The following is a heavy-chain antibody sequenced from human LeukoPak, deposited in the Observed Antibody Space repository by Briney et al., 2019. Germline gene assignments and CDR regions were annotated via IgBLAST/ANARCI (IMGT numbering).Heavy chain of an antibody. Sequence: GGSLRLSCAASGFTFSSYGMHWVRQAPGKGLEWVAVIWYDVSNKNYADYVKGRFTISRDNSKNTLYRQMNSLRAEDTAVYYCARHPTLWFGESQHPEYYFDYWGQGTLVTVSS. V-gene: IGHV3-33*01. CDR1: GFTFSSYG. J-gene: IGHJ4*02. CDR2: IWYDVSNK. D-gene: IGHD3-10*01. CDR3: ARHPTLWFGESQHPEYYFDY.